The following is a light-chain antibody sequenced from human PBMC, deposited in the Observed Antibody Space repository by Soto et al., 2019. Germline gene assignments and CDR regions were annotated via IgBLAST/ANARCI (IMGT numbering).Light chain of an antibody. V-gene: IGKV3-20*01. Sequence: DIVLTQSPGTLSLSPGESATLSCRGSQSVSSNFLAWYQQKPGQAPRLLIYGASNRATGIPARFSGSGSGTDLNLTISRLEPEDFAVYYCQKNSNLQGTCGQGTKVDIK. CDR2: GAS. CDR3: QKNSNLQGT. J-gene: IGKJ1*01. CDR1: QSVSSNF.